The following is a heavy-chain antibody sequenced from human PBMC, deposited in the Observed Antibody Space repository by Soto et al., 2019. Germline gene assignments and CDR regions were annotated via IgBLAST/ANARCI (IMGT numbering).Heavy chain of an antibody. CDR3: TRLPRNPLPPFDF. J-gene: IGHJ4*02. CDR1: GFTFGDYA. CDR2: IRSKAYGGTP. Sequence: GGSLRLSCTASGFTFGDYALSWVRRAPGKGLEWVGSIRSKAYGGTPEYAASVKGRFSISRDDSKSIAYLQMNSLKTEDAAVFYCTRLPRNPLPPFDFWGQGTPVTVSS. V-gene: IGHV3-49*04.